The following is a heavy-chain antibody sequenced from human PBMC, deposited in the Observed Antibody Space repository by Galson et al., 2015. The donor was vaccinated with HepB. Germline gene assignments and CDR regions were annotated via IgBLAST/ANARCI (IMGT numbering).Heavy chain of an antibody. V-gene: IGHV3-7*01. CDR1: GFTFSSYW. CDR3: ARECRELSHYYMDV. Sequence: SLRLSCAASGFTFSSYWMSWVRQAPGKGLEWVANIKQDGSEKYYVDSVKGRFTISRDNAKNSLYLQMNSLRAEDTAVYYCARECRELSHYYMDVWGKGTTVTVSS. CDR2: IKQDGSEK. J-gene: IGHJ6*03. D-gene: IGHD3-16*02.